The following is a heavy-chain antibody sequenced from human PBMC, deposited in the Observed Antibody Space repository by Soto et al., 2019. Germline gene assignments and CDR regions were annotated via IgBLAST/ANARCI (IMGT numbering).Heavy chain of an antibody. CDR3: ARGALVTVTTVDYYYYMDV. CDR1: GYTFTGYY. D-gene: IGHD4-17*01. J-gene: IGHJ6*03. V-gene: IGHV1-2*04. Sequence: QVQLVQSGAEVKKPGASVKVSCKASGYTFTGYYMHWVRQAPGQGLEWMGWINPNSGGTNYAQKFQGWVTMTRDTSISTDYMELSRLRSDDTAVYYCARGALVTVTTVDYYYYMDVWGKGTTVTVSS. CDR2: INPNSGGT.